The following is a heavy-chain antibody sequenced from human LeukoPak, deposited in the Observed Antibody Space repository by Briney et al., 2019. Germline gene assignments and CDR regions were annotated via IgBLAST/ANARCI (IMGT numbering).Heavy chain of an antibody. CDR1: GFTFSSYA. Sequence: GGSLRLSCAASGFTFSSYAMSWVRQAPGKGLEWVSAISGSGGSTYYADSVKGRFTISRDSSKNTLYLQMNSLRAEDTAVYYCAKPLRVAGYYFDYWGQGTLVTVSS. D-gene: IGHD3-10*01. CDR3: AKPLRVAGYYFDY. V-gene: IGHV3-23*01. J-gene: IGHJ4*02. CDR2: ISGSGGST.